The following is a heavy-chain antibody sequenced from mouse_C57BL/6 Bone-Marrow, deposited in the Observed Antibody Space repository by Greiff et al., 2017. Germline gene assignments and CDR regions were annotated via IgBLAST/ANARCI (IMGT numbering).Heavy chain of an antibody. V-gene: IGHV1-81*01. Sequence: VQLQQSGAELARPGASVKLSCKASGYTFTSYGISWVKQRTGQGLEWIGEIYPRSGNTYYNEKFKGKATLTADKSSSTAYMELRSLTSEDSAVYFCARRWLLRDFDYWGQGTTLTVSS. CDR2: IYPRSGNT. CDR1: GYTFTSYG. D-gene: IGHD2-3*01. CDR3: ARRWLLRDFDY. J-gene: IGHJ2*01.